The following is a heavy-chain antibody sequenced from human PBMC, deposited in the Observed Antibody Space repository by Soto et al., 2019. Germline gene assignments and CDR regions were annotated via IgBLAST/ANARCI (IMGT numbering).Heavy chain of an antibody. CDR3: ARIDDYGDYVTDY. J-gene: IGHJ4*02. Sequence: VELVESGGGVVQPGGSLRLSCAASGFTFNTHGMHWVRQAPGKGLEWVAVIWYDGSQRYYANFVRGRFTISRDNSQNTLYLQMTSLRAEATAVYYCARIDDYGDYVTDYWGQGALVTVSS. V-gene: IGHV3-33*01. D-gene: IGHD4-17*01. CDR2: IWYDGSQR. CDR1: GFTFNTHG.